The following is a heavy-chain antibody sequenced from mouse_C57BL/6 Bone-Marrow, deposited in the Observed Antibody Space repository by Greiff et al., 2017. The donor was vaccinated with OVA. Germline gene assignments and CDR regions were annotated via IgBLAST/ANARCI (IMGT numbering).Heavy chain of an antibody. Sequence: LKQSGAELVRPGTSVKMSCKASGYTFTNYWIGWAKQRPGHGLEWIGDIYPGGGYTNYNEKFKGKATLTADKSSSTAYMQFSSLTSEDSAIYYCARHVDYYAMDYWGQGTSVTVSS. CDR1: GYTFTNYW. V-gene: IGHV1-63*01. J-gene: IGHJ4*01. CDR2: IYPGGGYT. CDR3: ARHVDYYAMDY.